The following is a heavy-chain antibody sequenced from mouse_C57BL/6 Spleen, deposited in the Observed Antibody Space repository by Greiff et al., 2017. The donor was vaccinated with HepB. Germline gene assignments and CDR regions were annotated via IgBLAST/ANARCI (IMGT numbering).Heavy chain of an antibody. Sequence: QVQLQQSGAELVKPGASVKLSCKASGYTFTSYWMQWVKQRPGQGLEWIGEIDPSDSYTNYNQKFKGKATLTVDTSSSTAYMQLSSLTSEDSAVYYCARSWGDWGQGTTLTVSS. CDR1: GYTFTSYW. CDR3: ARSWGD. J-gene: IGHJ2*01. CDR2: IDPSDSYT. V-gene: IGHV1-50*01.